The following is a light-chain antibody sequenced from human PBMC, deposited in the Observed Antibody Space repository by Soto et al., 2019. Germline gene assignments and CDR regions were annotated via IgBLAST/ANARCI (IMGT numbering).Light chain of an antibody. CDR3: SSYASSSTIYV. CDR2: DVT. V-gene: IGLV2-14*01. CDR1: SSDIVDYNY. Sequence: QSVLTQPASVSGSPGQSITISCTGTSSDIVDYNYVSWYQQRPGKAPKLMIYDVTNRPSGVSNRFSGSKSGSTASLTISGLQAEDEADYYCSSYASSSTIYVFGTGTKVTVL. J-gene: IGLJ1*01.